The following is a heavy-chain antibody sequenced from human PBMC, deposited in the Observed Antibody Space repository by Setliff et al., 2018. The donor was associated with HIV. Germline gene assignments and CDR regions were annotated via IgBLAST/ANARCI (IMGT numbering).Heavy chain of an antibody. D-gene: IGHD2-21*02. CDR1: GGSISNYY. V-gene: IGHV4-4*07. J-gene: IGHJ4*02. CDR2: IYSSGRT. CDR3: ARLSGDYYYFDY. Sequence: PSETLSLTCTVSGGSISNYYWSWIRQPAEKGLEWIGRIYSSGRTNYNPSLKSRVTMSLDTSKNQFSLKLSSVTAADTAFYYCARLSGDYYYFDYWGQGTLVTVSS.